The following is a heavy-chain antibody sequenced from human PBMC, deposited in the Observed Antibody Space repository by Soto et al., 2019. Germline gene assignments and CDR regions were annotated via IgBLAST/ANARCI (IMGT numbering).Heavy chain of an antibody. J-gene: IGHJ4*02. V-gene: IGHV3-23*01. Sequence: GGSLRLSCAASGFSFSDYAMSWVRQAPGKGLEWVSVISESGGSTHYADSVRGRFTVSRDNSKNSLSLRMNSLRDEDTAVYFCAKRSPYSSGWYSPIFDYWGQGVLVTVPS. CDR2: ISESGGST. CDR3: AKRSPYSSGWYSPIFDY. D-gene: IGHD6-13*01. CDR1: GFSFSDYA.